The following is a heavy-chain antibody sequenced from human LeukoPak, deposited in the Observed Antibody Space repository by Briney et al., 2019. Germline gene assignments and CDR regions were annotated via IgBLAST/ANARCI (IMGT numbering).Heavy chain of an antibody. J-gene: IGHJ4*02. CDR2: IRYDGSDK. Sequence: GGSLRLSCAASGLIFTDYGMHWVRQAPGKGLEWLTFIRYDGSDKYYADSVKGRFTISRDNAKKSVYLQINSLRAEDTAVYYCARETGDRGYSGYGIDYWGQGTLVTVSS. D-gene: IGHD5-12*01. CDR1: GLIFTDYG. V-gene: IGHV3-30*02. CDR3: ARETGDRGYSGYGIDY.